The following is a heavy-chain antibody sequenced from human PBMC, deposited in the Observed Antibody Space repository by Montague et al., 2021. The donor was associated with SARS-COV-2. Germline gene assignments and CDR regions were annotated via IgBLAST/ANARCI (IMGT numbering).Heavy chain of an antibody. CDR3: ARIPVGSKYYFDF. D-gene: IGHD2-2*01. CDR1: GDSVSSNIAT. CDR2: TYYRSKWYN. Sequence: CAISGDSVSSNIATWNWIRQSPSRGREWLGRTYYRSKWYNDYAESVKSRITIDPDTSKHQFSLHLYSVTPEDTAVYYCARIPVGSKYYFDFWGQGTLVTVSS. J-gene: IGHJ4*02. V-gene: IGHV6-1*01.